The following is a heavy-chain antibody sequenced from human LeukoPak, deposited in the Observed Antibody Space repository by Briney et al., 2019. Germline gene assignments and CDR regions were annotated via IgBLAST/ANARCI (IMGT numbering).Heavy chain of an antibody. CDR1: GYTFTSYD. Sequence: GASVKVSCKASGYTFTSYDINWVRQATGQGLEWMGWMNPNSGNTGYAQKFQGRVTITRNTSISTAYMELSSLRSEDTAVYYCARVGGVAAAIWGYYYYYMDVWGKGTTVTVSS. CDR3: ARVGGVAAAIWGYYYYYMDV. CDR2: MNPNSGNT. V-gene: IGHV1-8*03. J-gene: IGHJ6*03. D-gene: IGHD2-2*01.